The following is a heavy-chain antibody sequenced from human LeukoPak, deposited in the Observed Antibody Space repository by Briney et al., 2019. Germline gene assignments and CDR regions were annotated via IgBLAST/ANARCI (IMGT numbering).Heavy chain of an antibody. CDR3: ARAGGSYSPSDY. D-gene: IGHD2-21*01. CDR1: GGTFSSYA. Sequence: ASVKVSCKASGGTFSSYAISWVRQAPGQGLEWMGWFNAYNDNTNYAQKFQGRVTMTTDTSTSTAYMELRSLRSDDTAVFYCARAGGSYSPSDYWGQGTLVTVSS. CDR2: FNAYNDNT. V-gene: IGHV1-18*01. J-gene: IGHJ4*02.